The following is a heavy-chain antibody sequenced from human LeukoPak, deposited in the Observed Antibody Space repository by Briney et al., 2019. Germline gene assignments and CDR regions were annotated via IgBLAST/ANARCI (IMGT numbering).Heavy chain of an antibody. CDR3: ARSGKYYPRGSDAFDI. V-gene: IGHV6-1*01. CDR1: GDSVSSNSAA. D-gene: IGHD3-10*01. J-gene: IGHJ3*02. Sequence: SQTLSLTCAISGDSVSSNSAAWNWIRQSPSRGLEWLGRTYYRSKWYNDYAVSVKSRITINPDTSKNQFSLQLNSVTPEDTAVYYCARSGKYYPRGSDAFDIWGQGTMVTVSS. CDR2: TYYRSKWYN.